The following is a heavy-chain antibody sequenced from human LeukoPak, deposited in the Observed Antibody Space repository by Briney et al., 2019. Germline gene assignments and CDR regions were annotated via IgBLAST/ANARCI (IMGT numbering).Heavy chain of an antibody. J-gene: IGHJ3*02. CDR1: VGTFSNYA. Sequence: SVTDSFKACVGTFSNYAISWVRQAPGRGVEWMGGIIPIFGTANYAQKFQGRVMITTDESTSTAYMELSSLRSDDTAVYYCARVYMSSYAFDIWGQGTMVTVSS. D-gene: IGHD3-10*01. V-gene: IGHV1-69*05. CDR3: ARVYMSSYAFDI. CDR2: IIPIFGTA.